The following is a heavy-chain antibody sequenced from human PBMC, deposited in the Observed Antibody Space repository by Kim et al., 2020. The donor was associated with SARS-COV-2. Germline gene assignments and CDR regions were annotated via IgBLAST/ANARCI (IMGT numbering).Heavy chain of an antibody. D-gene: IGHD2-15*01. CDR3: ARVTGIFHSHYGMDV. J-gene: IGHJ6*02. V-gene: IGHV3-30*01. Sequence: ESVKGRFTISRDNSKNTLYLQMNSLRAEDTAVYYCARVTGIFHSHYGMDVWGQGTTVTVSS.